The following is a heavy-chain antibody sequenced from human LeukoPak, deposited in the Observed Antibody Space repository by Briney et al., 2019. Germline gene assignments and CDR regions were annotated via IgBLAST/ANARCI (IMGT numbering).Heavy chain of an antibody. J-gene: IGHJ6*03. CDR3: AGEFSYYMDV. Sequence: SETLSLTCTVSGGSISSYYWSWIRQPAGKGLEWIGRFYTSGSTNYNPSLKSRVSMSVDTSKNQFSLKLSSVTAADTAVYYCAGEFSYYMDVWGKGTTVTISS. CDR2: FYTSGST. V-gene: IGHV4-4*07. D-gene: IGHD3-10*01. CDR1: GGSISSYY.